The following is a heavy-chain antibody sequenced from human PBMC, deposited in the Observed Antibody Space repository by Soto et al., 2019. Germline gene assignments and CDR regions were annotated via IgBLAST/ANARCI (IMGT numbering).Heavy chain of an antibody. J-gene: IGHJ4*02. Sequence: RGGSLRLSCAASGFTFSSYAMSWVRQAPGKGLEWVSAISGSGDSTYHADSVKGRFTISRDNSENMLYLQMNSLRADDTAVYYCAKDLRYNWNYFVFDYWGQGTLVTVSS. D-gene: IGHD1-7*01. CDR2: ISGSGDST. CDR1: GFTFSSYA. V-gene: IGHV3-23*01. CDR3: AKDLRYNWNYFVFDY.